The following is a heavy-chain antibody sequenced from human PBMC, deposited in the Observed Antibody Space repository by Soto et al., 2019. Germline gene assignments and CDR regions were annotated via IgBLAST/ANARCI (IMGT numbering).Heavy chain of an antibody. J-gene: IGHJ6*02. Sequence: QVQLQESCPGLVEPSQTLSLTCAVSGVSISSGDYYWSWIRQPPGKGLEWIGYIYFSGNTYYNPSLKRRVTISVDTSKNQFSLKLISVTAADTAVYYCVRAAVTTSPHYFGIDVWGQGITVTVSS. V-gene: IGHV4-30-4*01. CDR3: VRAAVTTSPHYFGIDV. CDR1: GVSISSGDYY. D-gene: IGHD4-17*01. CDR2: IYFSGNT.